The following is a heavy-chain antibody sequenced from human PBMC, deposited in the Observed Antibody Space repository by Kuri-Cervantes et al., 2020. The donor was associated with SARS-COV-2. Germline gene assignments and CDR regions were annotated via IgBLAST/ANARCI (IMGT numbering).Heavy chain of an antibody. CDR3: ARDSVIVGIDY. D-gene: IGHD3-22*01. Sequence: GSLRLSCAVSYGSISSNNWWSWVRQPPGKGLEWIGEIYHSGNTNYNPSLKSRATISLDKSKNQFSLRLTSVTAADTAVYYCARDSVIVGIDYWGQGTRVTGYS. V-gene: IGHV4-4*02. CDR1: YGSISSNNW. J-gene: IGHJ4*02. CDR2: IYHSGNT.